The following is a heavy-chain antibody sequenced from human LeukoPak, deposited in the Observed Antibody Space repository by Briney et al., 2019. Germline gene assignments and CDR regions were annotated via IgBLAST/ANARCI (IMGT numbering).Heavy chain of an antibody. CDR1: GFTFSSYA. CDR3: AKDTWDYYDSSGNYFGAFDI. D-gene: IGHD3-22*01. J-gene: IGHJ3*02. V-gene: IGHV3-23*01. CDR2: ISGSGGST. Sequence: GGPLRLSCAASGFTFSSYAMSWVRQAPGKGLEWVSAISGSGGSTYYADSVKGRFTISRDNSKNTLYLQMNSLRAEDTAVYYCAKDTWDYYDSSGNYFGAFDIWGQGTMVTVSS.